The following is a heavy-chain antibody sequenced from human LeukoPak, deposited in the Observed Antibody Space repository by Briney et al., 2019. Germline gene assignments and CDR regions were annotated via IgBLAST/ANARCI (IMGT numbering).Heavy chain of an antibody. Sequence: SVKVSCKASGGTFSNYAISWVRQAPGQGLEWMGGIIPIFGTANYAQKFQGRVTITTDESTSTAYMELSSLRSEDTAVYYCARGPLPYYYDSSGYTPYYFDYWGQGTLVTVSS. D-gene: IGHD3-22*01. V-gene: IGHV1-69*05. CDR3: ARGPLPYYYDSSGYTPYYFDY. CDR2: IIPIFGTA. CDR1: GGTFSNYA. J-gene: IGHJ4*02.